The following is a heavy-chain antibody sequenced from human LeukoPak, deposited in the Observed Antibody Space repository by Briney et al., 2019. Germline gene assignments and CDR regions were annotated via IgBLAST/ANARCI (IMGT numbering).Heavy chain of an antibody. CDR3: ARDLWNFYDDSGYNRDFDS. Sequence: ASVKVSCKASGYTFTSYYMHWVRQAPGQGLEWMGIINASGGSTSYAQKLQGRVTMPRDMSTSTVYMELSSLRSEDTAVYYCARDLWNFYDDSGYNRDFDSWGQGTLVTVSS. D-gene: IGHD3-22*01. V-gene: IGHV1-46*01. CDR2: INASGGST. CDR1: GYTFTSYY. J-gene: IGHJ5*01.